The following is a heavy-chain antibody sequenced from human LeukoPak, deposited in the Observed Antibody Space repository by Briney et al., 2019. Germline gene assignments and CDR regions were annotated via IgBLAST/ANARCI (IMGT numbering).Heavy chain of an antibody. D-gene: IGHD5-18*01. V-gene: IGHV1-69*13. CDR2: IIPIFGTA. J-gene: IGHJ5*02. CDR1: GDTFSSYA. CDR3: ARSYLDTAMVYNWFDP. Sequence: ASVKVSCTASGDTFSSYAISWVRQAPGQGLEWMGGIIPIFGTANYAQKFQGRVMITADESTSTAYMELSSLRSEDTAVYYCARSYLDTAMVYNWFDPWGQGTLVTVSS.